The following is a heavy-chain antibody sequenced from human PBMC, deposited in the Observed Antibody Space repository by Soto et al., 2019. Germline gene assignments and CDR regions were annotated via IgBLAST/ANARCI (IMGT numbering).Heavy chain of an antibody. D-gene: IGHD2-2*01. V-gene: IGHV3-33*01. J-gene: IGHJ2*01. CDR1: GFTFSSYG. Sequence: ESGGGVVQPGRSLRLSFAASGFTFSSYGMHWVRQAPGKGLEWVAVIWYDGSNKYYADSVKGRFTISRDNSEDTLYLQMNSLRAEDTAVYYCARDQVDPWYFDLWGRGTLVTVSS. CDR3: ARDQVDPWYFDL. CDR2: IWYDGSNK.